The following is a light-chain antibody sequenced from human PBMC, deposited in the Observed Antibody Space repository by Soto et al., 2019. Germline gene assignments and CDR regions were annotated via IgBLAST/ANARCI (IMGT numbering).Light chain of an antibody. J-gene: IGLJ3*02. CDR2: HNN. Sequence: QSVLTQPPSVSGAPGQRVTISCTGSSSNIGAGYDVHWYQQFPGTTPKFLISHNNNRPSGVPDRFSGSKSGTSASLAITGLQADDEAVYYCQSRDSSLSSSWLFGGGTKLTVL. V-gene: IGLV1-40*01. CDR1: SSNIGAGYD. CDR3: QSRDSSLSSSWL.